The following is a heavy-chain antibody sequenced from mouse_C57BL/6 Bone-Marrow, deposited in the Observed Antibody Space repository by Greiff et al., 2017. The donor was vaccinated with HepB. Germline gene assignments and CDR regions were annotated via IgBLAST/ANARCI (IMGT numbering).Heavy chain of an antibody. D-gene: IGHD1-1*01. CDR1: GYTFTDYY. Sequence: QVQLQQSGAELVKPGASVKISCKASGYTFTDYYINWVKQRPGQGLEWIGKIGPGSGSTYYNEKFKGKATLTADKSSSTAYMQLSSLTSEDSAVYFCARVYYGSSYVPYYFDYWGQGTTLTVSS. CDR2: IGPGSGST. J-gene: IGHJ2*01. CDR3: ARVYYGSSYVPYYFDY. V-gene: IGHV1-77*01.